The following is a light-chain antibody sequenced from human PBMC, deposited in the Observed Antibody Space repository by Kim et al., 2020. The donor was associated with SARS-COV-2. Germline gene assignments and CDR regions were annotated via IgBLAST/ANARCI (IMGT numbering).Light chain of an antibody. CDR1: QSISRY. V-gene: IGKV1-39*01. CDR2: AAS. CDR3: QQSYKTPYT. Sequence: SASVGDRVTITCRASQSISRYVNWYQQKPAKAPKLLISAASSLQSGVPSRFSGSGSGTDFTLTISSLQPEDIATYYCQQSYKTPYTFGQGTKLEI. J-gene: IGKJ2*01.